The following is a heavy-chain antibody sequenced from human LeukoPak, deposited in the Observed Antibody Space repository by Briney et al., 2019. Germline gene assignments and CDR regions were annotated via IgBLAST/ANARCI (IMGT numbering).Heavy chain of an antibody. Sequence: SLRLSCAASGFTFDDYAMHWVRQAPGKGLEWVSGISWNSGSIGYADSVKGRFTISRDNSKNTLYLQMNSLRAEDTAVYYCAKMRLGANDYWGQGTLVTVSS. J-gene: IGHJ4*02. CDR1: GFTFDDYA. CDR2: ISWNSGSI. CDR3: AKMRLGANDY. D-gene: IGHD1-26*01. V-gene: IGHV3-9*01.